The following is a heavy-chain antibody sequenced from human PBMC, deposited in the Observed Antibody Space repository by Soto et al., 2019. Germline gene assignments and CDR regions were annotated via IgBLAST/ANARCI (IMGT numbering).Heavy chain of an antibody. D-gene: IGHD1-1*01. Sequence: ASVKVSCKASGYTFTSYAIHWVRQAPGQRLEWMGWINAGNGNTKYSQKFQGRVTITRDTSASTAYMELSSLRSEDTAVYYCARGRTRPPPLDVWGQGTTVTVSS. CDR3: ARGRTRPPPLDV. V-gene: IGHV1-3*01. J-gene: IGHJ6*02. CDR2: INAGNGNT. CDR1: GYTFTSYA.